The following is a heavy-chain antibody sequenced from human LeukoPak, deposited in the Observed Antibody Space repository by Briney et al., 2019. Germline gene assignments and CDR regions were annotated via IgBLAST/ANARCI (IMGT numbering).Heavy chain of an antibody. V-gene: IGHV4-61*02. Sequence: SQTLSLTCTVSGGSINSGSFYWSWIRQPAGKGLEWVGRIYTTGTTNYNPSLKSRVTISVDTSKNQFSLKLSSVTAADTAVYYCARQLSGWFDPWGQGTLVTVSS. CDR1: GGSINSGSFY. CDR2: IYTTGTT. D-gene: IGHD1-1*01. CDR3: ARQLSGWFDP. J-gene: IGHJ5*02.